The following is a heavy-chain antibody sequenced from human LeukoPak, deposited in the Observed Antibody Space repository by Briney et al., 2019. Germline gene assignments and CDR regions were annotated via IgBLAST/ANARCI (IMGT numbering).Heavy chain of an antibody. CDR2: MNPNSGNT. CDR3: ARGTMVRGVIIIPGHHHFDY. J-gene: IGHJ4*02. V-gene: IGHV1-8*01. Sequence: GASVKVSCKASGGTFTSYDINWVRQATGQGLEWMGWMNPNSGNTGYAQKFQGRVTMTRNTSISTAYMELSSLRSEDTAVYYCARGTMVRGVIIIPGHHHFDYWGQGTLVTVSS. D-gene: IGHD3-10*01. CDR1: GGTFTSYD.